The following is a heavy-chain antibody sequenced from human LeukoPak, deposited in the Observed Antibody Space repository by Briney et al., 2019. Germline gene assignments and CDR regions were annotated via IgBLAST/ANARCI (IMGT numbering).Heavy chain of an antibody. D-gene: IGHD3-10*01. V-gene: IGHV3-30*19. CDR3: ARDLQASLRYYGSGSPLWFDP. CDR2: ISYDGSNK. Sequence: PGGSLRLSCAASGFTFSSYGMHWVRQAPGKGLEWVAVISYDGSNKYYADSVKGRFTISRDNSKNTLYLQMNSLRAEDTAVYYCARDLQASLRYYGSGSPLWFDPWGQGTLVTVSS. J-gene: IGHJ5*02. CDR1: GFTFSSYG.